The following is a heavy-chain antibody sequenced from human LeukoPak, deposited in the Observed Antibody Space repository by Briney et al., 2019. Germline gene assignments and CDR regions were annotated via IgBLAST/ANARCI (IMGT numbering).Heavy chain of an antibody. V-gene: IGHV3-7*01. D-gene: IGHD3-3*01. Sequence: GGSLRLSCAASGFPFTSYWMAWVRQAPGKGLEWVANIRQDAGEKYYVDSLKRRFTICRDNAQNSLYLHIRSRGAEDTREICSTRRREGATQVGLFTLGGEGTLVIVSS. CDR3: TRRREGATQVGLFTL. CDR1: GFPFTSYW. CDR2: IRQDAGEK. J-gene: IGHJ4*02.